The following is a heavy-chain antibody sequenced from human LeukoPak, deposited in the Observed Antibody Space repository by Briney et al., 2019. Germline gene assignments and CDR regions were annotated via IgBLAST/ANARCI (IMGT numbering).Heavy chain of an antibody. D-gene: IGHD5-18*01. CDR3: ARSGYSYGYLGYYFDY. J-gene: IGHJ4*02. CDR2: FDPEDGET. V-gene: IGHV1-24*01. CDR1: GYTLTELS. Sequence: ASVKVSCKVSGYTLTELSMHWVRQAPGKGLEGMGGFDPEDGETIYAQKFQGRVTMTEDTFTETAYMELSRLRSDDTAVYYCARSGYSYGYLGYYFDYWGQGTLVTVSS.